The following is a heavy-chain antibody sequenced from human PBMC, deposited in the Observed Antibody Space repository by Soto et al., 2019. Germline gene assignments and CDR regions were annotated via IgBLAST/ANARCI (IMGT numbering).Heavy chain of an antibody. CDR3: ARDGVAVGIDY. Sequence: GGSLRLSCAASGFTFSSYAMHWVRQAPGKGLEWVAVISYDGSNKYYADSVKGRFTISRDNSKNTLYLQMNSLRAEDTAVYYCARDGVAVGIDYWRQGTLVTVSS. V-gene: IGHV3-30-3*01. CDR1: GFTFSSYA. CDR2: ISYDGSNK. D-gene: IGHD6-19*01. J-gene: IGHJ4*02.